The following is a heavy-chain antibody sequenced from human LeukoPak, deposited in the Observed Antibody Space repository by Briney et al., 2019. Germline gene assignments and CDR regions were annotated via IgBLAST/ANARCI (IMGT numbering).Heavy chain of an antibody. CDR3: ARDHSSSCQFFDY. Sequence: ASVKVSCKASGYTFTNFGISWVRQAPGQGLEWMVWISVYNGNTNFAQKLQGRVTMTTDTSTTTAYMELRNLRSDDTAVYYCARDHSSSCQFFDYWGQGTLVTVSS. CDR1: GYTFTNFG. D-gene: IGHD6-13*01. CDR2: ISVYNGNT. J-gene: IGHJ4*02. V-gene: IGHV1-18*01.